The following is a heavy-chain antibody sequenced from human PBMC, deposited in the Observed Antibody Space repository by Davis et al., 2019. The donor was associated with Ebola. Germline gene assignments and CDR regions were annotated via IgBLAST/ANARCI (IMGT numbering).Heavy chain of an antibody. CDR3: ARDVRYYYDSSGSRLCDY. V-gene: IGHV1-18*01. CDR2: ISAYNGNT. D-gene: IGHD3-22*01. Sequence: ASVKVSCKASGYTFTSYGISWVRQAPGQGLEWMGWISAYNGNTNYAQKLQGRVTMTTDTSTSTAYMELRSLRSDDTAVYYCARDVRYYYDSSGSRLCDYWGQGTLVTVSS. J-gene: IGHJ4*02. CDR1: GYTFTSYG.